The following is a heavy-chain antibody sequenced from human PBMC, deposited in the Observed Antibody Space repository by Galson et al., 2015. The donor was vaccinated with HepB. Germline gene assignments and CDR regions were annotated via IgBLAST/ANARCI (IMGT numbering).Heavy chain of an antibody. CDR3: ARATAVAVNFDY. J-gene: IGHJ4*02. CDR1: RFTFSDYY. V-gene: IGHV3-11*06. D-gene: IGHD6-19*01. CDR2: ISSSSSYT. Sequence: SLRLSCAASRFTFSDYYMSWIRQAPGKGLEWVSYISSSSSYTNYADSVKGRFTISRDNAKNSLYLQMNSLRAEDTAVYYCARATAVAVNFDYWGQGTLVTVSS.